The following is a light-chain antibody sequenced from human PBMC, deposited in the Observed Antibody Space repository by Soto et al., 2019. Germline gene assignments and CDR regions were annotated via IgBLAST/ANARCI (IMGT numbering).Light chain of an antibody. CDR1: QSVDTRR. Sequence: EIVLTQSPGTLSLSPGERGTLSCRASQSVDTRRFAWYQQKPGQAPRLLIFAASFRATGTPDRFSGSGSGRDFTLTITRLEPEDVAVYYCQQSVKSPCTFGQGTKVDIK. CDR3: QQSVKSPCT. V-gene: IGKV3-20*01. CDR2: AAS. J-gene: IGKJ1*01.